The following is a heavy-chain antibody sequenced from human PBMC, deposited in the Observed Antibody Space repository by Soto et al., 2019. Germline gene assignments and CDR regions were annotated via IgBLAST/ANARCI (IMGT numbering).Heavy chain of an antibody. Sequence: SGTLSLTCAVYGGSFSGYYWSWIRQPPGKGLEWIGEINHSGSTNYNPSLKSRVTISVDTSKNQFSLKLSSVTAADTAVYYCARDDIVAVPAAHRGDYYYMDVWGKGTTVTVSS. CDR3: ARDDIVAVPAAHRGDYYYMDV. D-gene: IGHD2-2*01. CDR1: GGSFSGYY. J-gene: IGHJ6*03. V-gene: IGHV4-34*01. CDR2: INHSGST.